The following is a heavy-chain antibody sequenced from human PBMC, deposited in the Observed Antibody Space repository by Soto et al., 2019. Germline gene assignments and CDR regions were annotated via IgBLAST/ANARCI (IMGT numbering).Heavy chain of an antibody. CDR1: GGSFSGYY. J-gene: IGHJ6*03. V-gene: IGHV4-34*01. CDR3: ARGLRYCSSTSCYSRPYYYYYYMDV. D-gene: IGHD2-2*01. Sequence: QVQLQQWGAGLLKPSETLSLTCAVYGGSFSGYYWSWIRQPPGKGLEWIGEINHSGSTNYNPSLKSRVTISVDTSKNQFSLKLSSVTAADTAVHYCARGLRYCSSTSCYSRPYYYYYYMDVWGKGTTVTVSS. CDR2: INHSGST.